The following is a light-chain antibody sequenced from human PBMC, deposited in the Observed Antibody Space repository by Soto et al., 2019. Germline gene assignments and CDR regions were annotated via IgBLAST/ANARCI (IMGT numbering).Light chain of an antibody. CDR3: QQYNSYSLT. CDR2: DAS. Sequence: DIQMTQSPSTLSASVGDRVTITCRASQSISTWLAWYQQKPGKAPKLLIYDASSLQSGVTSRFSGSGSGTQFTLTISSLQPDDFATYYCQQYNSYSLTFAQGPKV. J-gene: IGKJ1*01. V-gene: IGKV1-5*01. CDR1: QSISTW.